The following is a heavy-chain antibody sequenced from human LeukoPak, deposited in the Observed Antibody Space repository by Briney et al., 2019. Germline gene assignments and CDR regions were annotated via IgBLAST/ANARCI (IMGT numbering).Heavy chain of an antibody. Sequence: SETLSFTCAVYGGSFSGYYWNWIRQPPGKGLEWIGEINHSGNTNYNPSLKSRVTMSVDTSKNQFSLRLSSVTAADTAVYYCARVFYYGSGTFDLWGRGTLVTVSS. J-gene: IGHJ2*01. V-gene: IGHV4-34*01. D-gene: IGHD3-10*01. CDR1: GGSFSGYY. CDR3: ARVFYYGSGTFDL. CDR2: INHSGNT.